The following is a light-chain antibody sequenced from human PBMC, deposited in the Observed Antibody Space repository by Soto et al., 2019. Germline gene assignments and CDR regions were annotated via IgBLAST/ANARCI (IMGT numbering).Light chain of an antibody. Sequence: EIVLTQSPATLSLSPGERATLSCRASQSLSSYLAWYQQKPGQAPRLLIYDASNRAAGIPVRFRGSGSGADFTLTISSLEPEDFAIYYCQQRYNWPLTFGGGTKVEIK. CDR1: QSLSSY. CDR2: DAS. V-gene: IGKV3-11*01. CDR3: QQRYNWPLT. J-gene: IGKJ4*01.